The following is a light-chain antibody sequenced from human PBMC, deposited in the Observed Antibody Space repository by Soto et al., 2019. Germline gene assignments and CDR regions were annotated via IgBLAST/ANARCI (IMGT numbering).Light chain of an antibody. Sequence: QSALTQPPSASGTPGQRVTISCSGSSSNIGSNYVYWYQQIPGTAPKLLIYRNNQRPSGVPDRSSGSKSGTSASLAISGLRSEDEAHYYCAAWDDSLSGVVFGGGTKVTVL. CDR2: RNN. V-gene: IGLV1-47*01. CDR1: SSNIGSNY. J-gene: IGLJ2*01. CDR3: AAWDDSLSGVV.